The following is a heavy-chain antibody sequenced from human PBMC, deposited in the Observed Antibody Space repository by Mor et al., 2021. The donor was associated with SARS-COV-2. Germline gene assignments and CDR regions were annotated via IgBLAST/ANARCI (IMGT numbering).Heavy chain of an antibody. Sequence: IRQPPGKGLEWIGYIYNSGYISYNPSLKSRVSMSLDTSNNQLSLRLTSVTAADTADYYCARDGRGGGTRYGLAVWGQGTTVIV. CDR2: IYNSGYI. J-gene: IGHJ6*02. CDR3: ARDGRGGGTRYGLAV. D-gene: IGHD1-1*01. V-gene: IGHV4-59*01.